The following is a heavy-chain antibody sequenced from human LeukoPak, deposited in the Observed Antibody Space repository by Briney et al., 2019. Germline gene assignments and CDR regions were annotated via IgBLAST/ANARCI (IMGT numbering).Heavy chain of an antibody. D-gene: IGHD2-15*01. Sequence: ASVKVSCKASGYTFTGYYMHWVRQAPGQGLEWMGWINPNSGGTNYAQKFQGRVTMTRDTSNSTAYMELSRLRSDDTAVYYCARDSRIVAPLRNWFDPWGQGTLVTVSS. J-gene: IGHJ5*02. CDR2: INPNSGGT. V-gene: IGHV1-2*02. CDR3: ARDSRIVAPLRNWFDP. CDR1: GYTFTGYY.